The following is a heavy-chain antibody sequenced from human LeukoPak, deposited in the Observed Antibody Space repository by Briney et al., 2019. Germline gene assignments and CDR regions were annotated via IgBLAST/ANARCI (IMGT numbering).Heavy chain of an antibody. J-gene: IGHJ6*02. CDR1: GFTFSGNG. CDR3: ARGPHYYYYGMDV. Sequence: PGGSLRLSCAASGFTFSGNGMNWVRQAPGKGLEWVSVIYSGGSTYYADSVKGRFTISRDNSKNTLYLQMNSLRAEDTAVYYCARGPHYYYYGMDVWGQGTTVTVSS. V-gene: IGHV3-53*01. CDR2: IYSGGST.